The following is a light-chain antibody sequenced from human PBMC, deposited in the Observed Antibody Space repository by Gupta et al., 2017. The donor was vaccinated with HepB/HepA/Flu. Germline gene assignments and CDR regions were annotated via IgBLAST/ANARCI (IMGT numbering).Light chain of an antibody. CDR2: AAS. J-gene: IGKJ2*04. CDR1: QGISSY. V-gene: IGKV1-8*01. CDR3: QQYYSYPLCS. Sequence: AIRMTQSPSSFSASTGDRVTITCRASQGISSYLAWYQQKPGKAPKLLIYAASTLQSGVPSRFSGSGSRTDFTLTISCLQSEDFATYYCQQYYSYPLCSFGQGTKLEIK.